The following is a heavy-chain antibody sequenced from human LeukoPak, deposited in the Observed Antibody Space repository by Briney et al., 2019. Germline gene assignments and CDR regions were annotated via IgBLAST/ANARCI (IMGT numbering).Heavy chain of an antibody. Sequence: GGSLRLSCAASGFTFSNYPMNWVRQAPGKGLEWVSAITTDGSRTYNADSVKGRFTISRDNSKNTLYLQMNSLRAEDTAVYYCAKSDDSSGYYYGIVYWGQGTLVTVSS. V-gene: IGHV3-23*01. D-gene: IGHD3-22*01. CDR2: ITTDGSRT. CDR1: GFTFSNYP. J-gene: IGHJ4*02. CDR3: AKSDDSSGYYYGIVY.